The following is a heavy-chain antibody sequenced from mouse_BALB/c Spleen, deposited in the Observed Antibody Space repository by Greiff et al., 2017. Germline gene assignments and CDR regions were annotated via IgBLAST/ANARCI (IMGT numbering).Heavy chain of an antibody. V-gene: IGHV5-12-2*01. CDR1: GFTFSSYT. CDR3: ASHGNSYAMDY. Sequence: EVKLMESGGGLVQPGGSLKLSCAASGFTFSSYTMSWVRQTPEKRLEWVAYISNGGGSTYYPDTVKGRFTISRDNAKNTLYLQMSSLKSEDTAMYYCASHGNSYAMDYWGQGTSVTVSS. CDR2: ISNGGGST. J-gene: IGHJ4*01. D-gene: IGHD2-1*01.